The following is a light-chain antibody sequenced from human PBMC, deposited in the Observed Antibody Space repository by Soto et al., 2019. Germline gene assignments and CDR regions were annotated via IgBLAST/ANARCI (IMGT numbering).Light chain of an antibody. V-gene: IGKV3D-20*02. CDR1: QSVSSTY. Sequence: EIVLTQSPGTLSLSPGERATLSCRASQSVSSTYLAWYQHRPGQAPRLLIYGASSRATGIPDRFSGSGSGTDFTLIISSLEPEDFAVYYCQQRSNWPPITFGQGTRLEIK. CDR3: QQRSNWPPIT. J-gene: IGKJ5*01. CDR2: GAS.